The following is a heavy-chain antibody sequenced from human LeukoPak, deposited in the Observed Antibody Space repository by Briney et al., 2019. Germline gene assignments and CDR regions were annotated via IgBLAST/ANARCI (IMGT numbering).Heavy chain of an antibody. V-gene: IGHV5-51*01. D-gene: IGHD6-13*01. Sequence: GESLKISCKGSGYSFTSYWIGWVRQMPGKGLEWMGIIYPGDSDTRYSPSFQGQVTISADKSSSTAYLQWSSPKASDTAMYYCARRYSSSLYFDYWGQGTLVTASS. CDR2: IYPGDSDT. CDR3: ARRYSSSLYFDY. J-gene: IGHJ4*02. CDR1: GYSFTSYW.